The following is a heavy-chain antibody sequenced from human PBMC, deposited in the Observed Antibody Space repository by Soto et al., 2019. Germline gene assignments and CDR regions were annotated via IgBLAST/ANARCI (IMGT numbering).Heavy chain of an antibody. V-gene: IGHV3-30*18. CDR2: ISHHGIRT. D-gene: IGHD5-12*01. J-gene: IGHJ5*02. Sequence: GGSLRLSCAAARFTFSDYGMHWVRQAPGKGLQWLATISHHGIRTHYADSVIGRFTISRDNFKNTLFLQMNSLRVEDTAVYYCAKTMARLGGYDMNWLAPWGQGTLVTVSS. CDR1: RFTFSDYG. CDR3: AKTMARLGGYDMNWLAP.